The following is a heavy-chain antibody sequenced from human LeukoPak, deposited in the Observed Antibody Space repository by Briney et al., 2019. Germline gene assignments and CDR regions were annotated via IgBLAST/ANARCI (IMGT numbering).Heavy chain of an antibody. D-gene: IGHD6-25*01. V-gene: IGHV1-18*01. CDR2: RSAYNGNT. CDR1: GYTFTNYG. Sequence: ASVKVSCKASGYTFTNYGITWVRQAPGQGLEWMGWRSAYNGNTKYAQTLQGRVTMTTDTSTSTAYMELRSLRSDDTAVYYCARDHSSGCQLFNYWGQGTLVTVSS. CDR3: ARDHSSGCQLFNY. J-gene: IGHJ4*02.